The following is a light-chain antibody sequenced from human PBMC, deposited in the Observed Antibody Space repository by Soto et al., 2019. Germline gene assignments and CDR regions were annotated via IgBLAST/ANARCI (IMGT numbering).Light chain of an antibody. CDR1: QSISSW. CDR3: QQYNSHST. V-gene: IGKV1-5*01. J-gene: IGKJ1*01. CDR2: DAS. Sequence: IQMTQYPSTLSASLGDRVTITCRASQSISSWLAWYQQKPGKAPKLLIYDASSLESGVPSRFSGSGSGTEFTLTISSMKPDDFATYYCQQYNSHSTFGQGTKVDIK.